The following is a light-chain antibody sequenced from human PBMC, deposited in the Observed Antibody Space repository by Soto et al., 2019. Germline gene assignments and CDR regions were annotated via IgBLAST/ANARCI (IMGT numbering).Light chain of an antibody. V-gene: IGLV2-11*01. CDR3: YV. Sequence: QSALIQPPSVSGSPGQSVTISCTGTSSDVWSYDYVSWYRQHPGTVPKPMIYNVNTQPSGVPGRFSGSKSGDTASMTISGLRAEDEADFPSYVFETATKVTVL. CDR2: NVN. J-gene: IGLJ1*01. CDR1: SSDVWSYDY.